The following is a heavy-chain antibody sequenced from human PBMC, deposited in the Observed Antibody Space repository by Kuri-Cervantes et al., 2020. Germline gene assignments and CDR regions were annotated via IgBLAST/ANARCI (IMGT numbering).Heavy chain of an antibody. CDR1: GFTFSSYG. Sequence: GGSLRLSCAASGFTFSSYGIHWVRQAPGKGLEWVAIISYDGSNKHYADSVKGRFTISRDNAKNSLFLQMNSLRAEDTAVYYCARGGRGEDYFDYWGQGTLVTVSS. J-gene: IGHJ4*02. D-gene: IGHD3-10*01. CDR3: ARGGRGEDYFDY. CDR2: ISYDGSNK. V-gene: IGHV3-30*03.